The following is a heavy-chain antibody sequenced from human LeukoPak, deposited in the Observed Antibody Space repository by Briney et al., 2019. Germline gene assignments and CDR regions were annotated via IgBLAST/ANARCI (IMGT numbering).Heavy chain of an antibody. CDR1: GFTFSSYS. CDR3: AKGYDFWSGYDAFDI. J-gene: IGHJ3*02. V-gene: IGHV3-33*08. D-gene: IGHD3-3*01. CDR2: IWYGGSNK. Sequence: TGGSLRLSCAASGFTFSSYSMNWVRQAPGKGLEWVAVIWYGGSNKYYADSVKGRFTISRDNSKNTLYLQMNSLRAEDTAVYYCAKGYDFWSGYDAFDIWGQGTMVTVSS.